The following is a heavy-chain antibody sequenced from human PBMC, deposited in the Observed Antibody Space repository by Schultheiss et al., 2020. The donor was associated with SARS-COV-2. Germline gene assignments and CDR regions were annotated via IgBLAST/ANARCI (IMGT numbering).Heavy chain of an antibody. D-gene: IGHD1-26*01. CDR2: INPNSGGT. V-gene: IGHV1-2*04. CDR1: GGTFTGYY. CDR3: ARDREGGSYHYWYFDL. J-gene: IGHJ2*01. Sequence: ASVKVSCKASGGTFTGYYMHWVRQAPGQGLEWMGWINPNSGGTNYAQKFQGWVTMTRDTSISTAYMELSRLRSDDTAVYYCARDREGGSYHYWYFDLWGRGTLVTVSS.